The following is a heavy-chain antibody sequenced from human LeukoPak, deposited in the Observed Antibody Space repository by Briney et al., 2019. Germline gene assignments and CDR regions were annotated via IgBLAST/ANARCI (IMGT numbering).Heavy chain of an antibody. CDR1: GFTFDTYA. CDR3: ARYYYNSRGYPYYFDY. J-gene: IGHJ4*02. V-gene: IGHV3-23*01. D-gene: IGHD3-22*01. Sequence: GGSLRLSCAASGFTFDTYAMSWVRQVPGKGLEWVSGTSGSGGSTYYADSVKGRFTISRDNSKNTLYLQMNSLRAEDTAVYYCARYYYNSRGYPYYFDYWGQGTLVTVSS. CDR2: TSGSGGST.